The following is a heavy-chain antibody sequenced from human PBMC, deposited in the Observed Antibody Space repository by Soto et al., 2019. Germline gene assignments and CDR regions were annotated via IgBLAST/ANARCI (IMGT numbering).Heavy chain of an antibody. CDR3: ARDSPFRFGGVIAWRYGMDV. CDR2: ISTSGGST. Sequence: EVQLLESGGGLVQPGGSLRLSCAASGFTFSSSAMLWVRQAPGTGLEWVSAISTSGGSTKYADSVKGRFTISRDNSKNTLYLQMNSLRAEDTAVYYCARDSPFRFGGVIAWRYGMDVWGQGTTVTVSS. J-gene: IGHJ6*02. CDR1: GFTFSSSA. V-gene: IGHV3-23*05. D-gene: IGHD3-16*02.